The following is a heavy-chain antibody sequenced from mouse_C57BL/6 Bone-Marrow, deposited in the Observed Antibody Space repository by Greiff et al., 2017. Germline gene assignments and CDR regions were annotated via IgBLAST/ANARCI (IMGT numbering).Heavy chain of an antibody. CDR3: ATPTIVTTRVGYYAMDY. Sequence: VQLQQSGAELVKPGASVKISCKASGYAFSSYWLNWVKQRPGKGLEWIGQIYPGDGDTNYNGKFKGKDTLTADKSSSTAYMQLSSLTSEDSAVYFCATPTIVTTRVGYYAMDYWGQGTSITVSS. V-gene: IGHV1-80*01. CDR1: GYAFSSYW. D-gene: IGHD2-5*01. J-gene: IGHJ4*01. CDR2: IYPGDGDT.